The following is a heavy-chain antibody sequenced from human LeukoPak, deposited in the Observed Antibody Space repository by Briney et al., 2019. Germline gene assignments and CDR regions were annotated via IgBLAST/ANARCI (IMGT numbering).Heavy chain of an antibody. D-gene: IGHD2-2*02. V-gene: IGHV4-39*01. CDR1: GGSISSSSYY. J-gene: IGHJ6*02. Sequence: SETLSLTCTVSGGSISSSSYYWGWIRQPPGKGLEWIGSIYYSGSTYYNPSLKGRVTISVDTSKNQFSLKLSSVTAADTAVYYCARHGGVDCSSTSCYTGFHYYGMDVWGQGTTVTVSS. CDR2: IYYSGST. CDR3: ARHGGVDCSSTSCYTGFHYYGMDV.